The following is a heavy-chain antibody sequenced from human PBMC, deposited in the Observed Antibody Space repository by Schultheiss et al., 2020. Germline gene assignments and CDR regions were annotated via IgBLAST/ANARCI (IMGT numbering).Heavy chain of an antibody. V-gene: IGHV1-46*03. Sequence: ASVKVSCKASGYTFTSYYIHWVRQAPGQGLEWMGIINPSGGSTSYAQKFQGRVTMTRDTSTSTVYMELSSLRSEDTAVYYCASVYYDSSGYYSNYYYGMDVWGQGTTVTVSS. D-gene: IGHD3-22*01. J-gene: IGHJ6*02. CDR3: ASVYYDSSGYYSNYYYGMDV. CDR2: INPSGGST. CDR1: GYTFTSYY.